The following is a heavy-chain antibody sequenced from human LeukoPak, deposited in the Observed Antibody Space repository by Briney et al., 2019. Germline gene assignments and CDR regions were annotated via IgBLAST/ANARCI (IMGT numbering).Heavy chain of an antibody. V-gene: IGHV4-61*09. Sequence: SQTLSLTCTVSGGSISSGSYYWTWIRQPAGKGLEWIGYIYYSGSTNYNPSLKSRVTISVDTSKNQFSLKLSSVTAADTAVYYCARDDVGSPNWFDPWGQGTLVTVSS. CDR2: IYYSGST. D-gene: IGHD3-3*01. J-gene: IGHJ5*02. CDR1: GGSISSGSYY. CDR3: ARDDVGSPNWFDP.